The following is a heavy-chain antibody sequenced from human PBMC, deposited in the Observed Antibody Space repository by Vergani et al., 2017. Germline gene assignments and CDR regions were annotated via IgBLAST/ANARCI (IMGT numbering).Heavy chain of an antibody. V-gene: IGHV3-11*06. CDR2: ISSSSSYT. J-gene: IGHJ4*02. CDR3: ARDLAIAAADEYYFDY. CDR1: GFTFSDYY. D-gene: IGHD6-13*01. Sequence: VQLLESGGGLVQPGGSLRLSCAASGFTFSDYYMSWIRQAPGKGLEWVSYISSSSSYTNYADSVKGRFTISRDNAKNSLYLQMNSLRAEDTAVYYCARDLAIAAADEYYFDYWGQGTLVTVSS.